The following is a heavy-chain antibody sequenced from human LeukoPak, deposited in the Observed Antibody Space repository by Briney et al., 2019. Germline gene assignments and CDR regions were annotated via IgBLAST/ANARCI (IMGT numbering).Heavy chain of an antibody. J-gene: IGHJ4*02. V-gene: IGHV4-4*07. Sequence: KPPETLSLTCTVSGGSISSYYWSWIRQPAGKGLEWIGRIYTSGSTNYNPSLKSRVTMSVDTSKNQFSLKLSSVTAADTAVYYCARQTYGDHELYFDYWGQGTLVTVSS. CDR2: IYTSGST. CDR3: ARQTYGDHELYFDY. CDR1: GGSISSYY. D-gene: IGHD4-17*01.